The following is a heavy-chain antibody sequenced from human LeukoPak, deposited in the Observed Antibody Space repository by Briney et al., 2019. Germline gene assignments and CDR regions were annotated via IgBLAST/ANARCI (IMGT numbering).Heavy chain of an antibody. Sequence: GGSLRLSCAASGFTFSSYWMHWVRQAPGKGLVWVSRINSDGSSTSYADSVKGRFTISRDNAKSTLYLQMNSLRAEDTAVYYCARYSYGYDAFDIWGQGTMVTVSS. CDR2: INSDGSST. D-gene: IGHD5-18*01. CDR1: GFTFSSYW. CDR3: ARYSYGYDAFDI. V-gene: IGHV3-74*01. J-gene: IGHJ3*02.